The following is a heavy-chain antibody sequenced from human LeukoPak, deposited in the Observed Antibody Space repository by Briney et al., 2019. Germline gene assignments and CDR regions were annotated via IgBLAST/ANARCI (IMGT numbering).Heavy chain of an antibody. CDR3: AKDRRIAAAGTNYFDY. CDR1: GFTFSSYA. J-gene: IGHJ4*02. D-gene: IGHD6-13*01. CDR2: INDNGAGT. V-gene: IGHV3-23*01. Sequence: PGGSLRLSCAASGFTFSSYAMSWVRQAPGKGLKWVSTINDNGAGTYYADSVKGRFTISRDNSYNTLYLQMNSLRAEDTALYYCAKDRRIAAAGTNYFDYWGQGTLVTVSS.